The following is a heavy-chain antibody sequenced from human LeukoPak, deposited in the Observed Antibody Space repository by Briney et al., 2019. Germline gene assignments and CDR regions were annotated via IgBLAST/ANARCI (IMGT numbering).Heavy chain of an antibody. J-gene: IGHJ4*02. Sequence: PGGSLRLSCAASGFTFSSYSMNWVRQAPGRGLEWVSYISSSGTTAYYADSVKGRFTISRDNSKNTLYLQMNSLRAEDTAVYYCARADGRHGSFDYWGQGTLVTVSS. CDR3: ARADGRHGSFDY. D-gene: IGHD1-26*01. V-gene: IGHV3-48*01. CDR1: GFTFSSYS. CDR2: ISSSGTTA.